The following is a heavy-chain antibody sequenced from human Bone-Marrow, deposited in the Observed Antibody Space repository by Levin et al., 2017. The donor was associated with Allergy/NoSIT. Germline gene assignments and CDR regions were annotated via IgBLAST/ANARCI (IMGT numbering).Heavy chain of an antibody. J-gene: IGHJ4*02. CDR2: INAGNGNT. D-gene: IGHD6-13*01. Sequence: GESLKISCKASGYTFTSYAMHWVRQAPGQRLEWMGWINAGNGNTKYSQKFQGRVTITRDTSASTAYMELSSLRSEDTAVYYCARAAEQQLVLDYWGQGTLVTVSS. V-gene: IGHV1-3*01. CDR3: ARAAEQQLVLDY. CDR1: GYTFTSYA.